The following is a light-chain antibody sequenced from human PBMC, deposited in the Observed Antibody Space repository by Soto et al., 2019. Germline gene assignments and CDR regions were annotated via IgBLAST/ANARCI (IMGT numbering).Light chain of an antibody. Sequence: EIVLTQSPGTLSLSPGERATLSCRASQTFSSSFFAWYQQKPGQAPRLLIYGASTRATGIPDRFSGSAPGTDFTLTISRLEPEDFAVYFCHQFASSLPFGQGTKVESK. CDR2: GAS. V-gene: IGKV3-20*01. CDR3: HQFASSLP. CDR1: QTFSSSF. J-gene: IGKJ1*01.